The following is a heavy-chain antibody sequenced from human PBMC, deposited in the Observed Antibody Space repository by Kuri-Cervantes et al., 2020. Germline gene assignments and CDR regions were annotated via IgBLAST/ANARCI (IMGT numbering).Heavy chain of an antibody. Sequence: GESLKISCAASRFTFDDYAIHWVRQAPGTGLEWVSAISGSGGSTYYADSVKGRFTISRDNSKNTLYLQMNSLRAEDTAVYYCARTRSIAVAGTGYFDYWGQGTLVTVSS. V-gene: IGHV3-23*01. CDR3: ARTRSIAVAGTGYFDY. CDR1: RFTFDDYA. D-gene: IGHD6-19*01. J-gene: IGHJ4*02. CDR2: ISGSGGST.